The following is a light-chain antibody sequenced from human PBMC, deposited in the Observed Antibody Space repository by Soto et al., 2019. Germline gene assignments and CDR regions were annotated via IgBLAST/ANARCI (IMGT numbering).Light chain of an antibody. V-gene: IGLV1-51*01. CDR2: DNN. CDR3: GTWDSSLSEV. J-gene: IGLJ1*01. CDR1: RSNIGNNY. Sequence: QSVLTQPPSVSAAPGQKVTISRSESRSNIGNNYVSWYQQLPGTAPKLLIYDNNKRPSGIPDRFSGSKSGTSATLGITGLQTGDEADYYCGTWDSSLSEVFGTGTKVTVL.